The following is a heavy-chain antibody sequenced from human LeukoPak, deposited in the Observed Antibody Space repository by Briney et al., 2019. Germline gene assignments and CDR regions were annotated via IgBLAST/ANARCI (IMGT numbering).Heavy chain of an antibody. CDR1: GFXFDDYA. Sequence: PGGSLRLSCAASGFXFDDYAMHWVRQAPGKGLEWLSLISGDGGPTYYADSVKGRFTISRDNSKNSLYLQMNSLRTEDTAFYYCSTGPYNWNYQIGYYFDSWGQGTLVTVSS. J-gene: IGHJ4*02. CDR2: ISGDGGPT. CDR3: STGPYNWNYQIGYYFDS. D-gene: IGHD1-7*01. V-gene: IGHV3-43*02.